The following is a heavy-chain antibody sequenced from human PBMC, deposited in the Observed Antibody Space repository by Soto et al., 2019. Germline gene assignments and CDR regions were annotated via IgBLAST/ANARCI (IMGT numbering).Heavy chain of an antibody. D-gene: IGHD6-13*01. CDR3: ARGDSSSWVEFDY. V-gene: IGHV4-34*01. Sequence: QVQLQQWGAGLLKPSETLSLTCAVYGGSFSGYYWSWIRQPPGKGLEWIGEINHSGSTNYNPSLKSRVTISVATSKNQFSLKLSSVTAADTAVYYCARGDSSSWVEFDYWGQGTLVTVSS. CDR2: INHSGST. CDR1: GGSFSGYY. J-gene: IGHJ4*02.